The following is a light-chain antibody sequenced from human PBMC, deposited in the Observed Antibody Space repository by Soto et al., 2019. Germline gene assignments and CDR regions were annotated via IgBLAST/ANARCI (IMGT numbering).Light chain of an antibody. J-gene: IGKJ1*01. CDR2: GAS. CDR1: QSVRSD. CDR3: QQYNNWPQT. V-gene: IGKV3-15*01. Sequence: IVITHSPATLSVSPGKISTPSCRASQSVRSDLAWYHQKPGQAPRLLIYGASTRATGIPDRFSGSGSGTEFTLTISRLQSEDFAEYHCQQYNNWPQTFGQGTKVDIK.